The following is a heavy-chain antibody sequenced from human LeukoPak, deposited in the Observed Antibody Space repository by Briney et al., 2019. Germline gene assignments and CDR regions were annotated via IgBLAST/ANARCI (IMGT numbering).Heavy chain of an antibody. J-gene: IGHJ4*02. D-gene: IGHD1-26*01. CDR2: IGGDGIA. V-gene: IGHV3-23*01. CDR1: GFTFTDHP. Sequence: PGGSLRLSCVASGFTFTDHPMNWVRQAPGKGLEWISYIGGDGIAFYADSVKGRFTISRDNSKNTLYLQMNSLRAEDTAVYYCAKSPYSGSYDYWGQGTLVTVSS. CDR3: AKSPYSGSYDY.